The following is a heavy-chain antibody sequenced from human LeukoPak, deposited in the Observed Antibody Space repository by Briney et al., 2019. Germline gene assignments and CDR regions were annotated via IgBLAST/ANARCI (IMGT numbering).Heavy chain of an antibody. J-gene: IGHJ5*02. CDR3: ARDYNVVVPAAIENWFDP. CDR2: ISYDGSNK. D-gene: IGHD2-2*02. Sequence: GGSLRLSCAASGFTFSSYAMHWVRQAPGKGLEWVAVISYDGSNKYYADSVKGRFTISRDNSKNTLYLQMNSLRAEDTAVYYCARDYNVVVPAAIENWFDPWGQGTLVTVSS. V-gene: IGHV3-30-3*01. CDR1: GFTFSSYA.